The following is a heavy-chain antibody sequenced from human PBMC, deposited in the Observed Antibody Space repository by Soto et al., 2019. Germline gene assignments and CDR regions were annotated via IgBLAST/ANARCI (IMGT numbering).Heavy chain of an antibody. J-gene: IGHJ3*02. V-gene: IGHV4-59*01. D-gene: IGHD4-17*01. CDR2: IYYSGST. CDR1: GGSLSSYY. CDR3: ARVADYGDYHGAFDI. Sequence: SETLSLTCTVSGGSLSSYYWSWIRQPPGEGLEWIGYIYYSGSTNYNPSLKSRVTISVDTSKNQFSLTLSSVTAADTAVYYCARVADYGDYHGAFDIWGQGTMVTVSS.